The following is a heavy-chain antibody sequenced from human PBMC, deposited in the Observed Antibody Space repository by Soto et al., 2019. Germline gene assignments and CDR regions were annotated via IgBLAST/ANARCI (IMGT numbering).Heavy chain of an antibody. D-gene: IGHD2-15*01. V-gene: IGHV4-59*08. CDR2: ISDSGTT. J-gene: IGHJ4*02. Sequence: PSETLSLTCTVSGASISSHYWSWIRQPPGKGLEWIGCISDSGTTNYNPSLKSRVTISVDTSKNQFSLKLNSMTAADTAVYYCARHHRYCSGSGCYLFDNWGQGTLVTVSS. CDR3: ARHHRYCSGSGCYLFDN. CDR1: GASISSHY.